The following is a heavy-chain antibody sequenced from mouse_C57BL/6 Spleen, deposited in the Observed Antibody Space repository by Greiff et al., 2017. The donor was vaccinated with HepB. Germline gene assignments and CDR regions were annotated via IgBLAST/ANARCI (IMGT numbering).Heavy chain of an antibody. CDR3: ARSYGYDVGYYYAMDY. J-gene: IGHJ4*01. V-gene: IGHV1-59*01. CDR1: GYTFTSYW. CDR2: IDPSDSYT. Sequence: VQLQQPGAELVRPGPSVKLSCKASGYTFTSYWMHWVKQRPGQGLEWIGVIDPSDSYTNYNQKFKGKATLTVDTSSSTAYMQLSSLTSEDSAVYYCARSYGYDVGYYYAMDYWGQGTSVTVSS. D-gene: IGHD2-2*01.